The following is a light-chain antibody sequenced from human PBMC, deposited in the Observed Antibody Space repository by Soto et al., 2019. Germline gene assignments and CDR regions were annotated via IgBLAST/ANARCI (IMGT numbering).Light chain of an antibody. J-gene: IGKJ4*02. CDR1: QVISRR. V-gene: IGKV1-12*01. CDR3: QQSNSFPLT. CDR2: AAS. Sequence: DIQMTQSPSSVSASVGDRVTITCRASQVISRRLAWYQQKPGKGPNLLIYAASSLQIGVPSRFSASRSKTDFTLTIGSRQPEDFATYYCQQSNSFPLTFGGGTKGEIK.